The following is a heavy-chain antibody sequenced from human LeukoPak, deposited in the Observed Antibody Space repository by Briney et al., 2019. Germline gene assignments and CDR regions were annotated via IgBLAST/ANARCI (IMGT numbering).Heavy chain of an antibody. CDR3: AGHHPRNTVDF. CDR2: ISYIGSI. D-gene: IGHD2-8*02. V-gene: IGHV4-59*08. J-gene: IGHJ4*02. CDR1: GGSISSYY. Sequence: SETLSLTCTVSGGSISSYYWSWIRQPPGKGLEWIAYISYIGSINYNPSLKSRVTISLDTSKNQFSLKLSSVNAADTAVYYCAGHHPRNTVDFWGQGTLVTVSS.